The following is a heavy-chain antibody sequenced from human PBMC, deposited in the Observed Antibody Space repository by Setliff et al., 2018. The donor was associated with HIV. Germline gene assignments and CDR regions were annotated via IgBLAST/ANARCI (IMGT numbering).Heavy chain of an antibody. CDR2: IYHTGTT. J-gene: IGHJ3*01. Sequence: SETLSLTCRVSGMSVSGYYWSWIRQSPGKGLAWIGYIYHTGTTSYNPSLKSRVTIQIDRSNNHFSLNLRSATTADTAVYFCARDHELGAFDLWGQGTMVTVSS. CDR3: ARDHELGAFDL. CDR1: GMSVSGYY. D-gene: IGHD1-26*01. V-gene: IGHV4-59*02.